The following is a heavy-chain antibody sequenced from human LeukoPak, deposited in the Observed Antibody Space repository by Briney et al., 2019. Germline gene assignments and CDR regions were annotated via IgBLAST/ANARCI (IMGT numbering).Heavy chain of an antibody. CDR3: AADSGVYSGYEFDY. V-gene: IGHV1-58*02. D-gene: IGHD5-12*01. J-gene: IGHJ4*02. CDR1: GFTFTRSA. CDR2: IVVGSGNT. Sequence: SVKVSCKASGFTFTRSAMQWVRQARGQRLEWIGWIVVGSGNTNYAQMFQERVTITRDMPTDTAYMELSSLRSEDTAVYYCAADSGVYSGYEFDYWGQGTLVTVSS.